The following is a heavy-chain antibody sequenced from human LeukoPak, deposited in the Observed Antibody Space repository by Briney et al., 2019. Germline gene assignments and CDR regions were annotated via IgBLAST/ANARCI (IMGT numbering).Heavy chain of an antibody. J-gene: IGHJ3*02. CDR1: GFTFSSYA. CDR3: ATRAGHGPDDAFDI. V-gene: IGHV3-23*01. CDR2: ISASGGST. Sequence: GGSLRLSCAASGFTFSSYAMSWVRQAPGKGLDRVSTISASGGSTYYADSVKGRFTISRDNSKNTPYLQMNSLRAEDTAVYYCATRAGHGPDDAFDIWGQGKMVTVSS.